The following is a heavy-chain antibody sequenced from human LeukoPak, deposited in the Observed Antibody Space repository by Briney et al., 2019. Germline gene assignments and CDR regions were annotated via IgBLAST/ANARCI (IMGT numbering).Heavy chain of an antibody. CDR3: AGKDGSGSYFNALDY. V-gene: IGHV3-48*01. Sequence: GGSLRLSCAASGFIVSRNYMSWVRQAPGKGLEWLSHISSSSSTIYYADSVKGRFPISRDNAKNSLYLQMNSLRGEDTAVYFCAGKDGSGSYFNALDYWGQGTLVTVSS. J-gene: IGHJ4*02. CDR2: ISSSSSTI. D-gene: IGHD3-10*01. CDR1: GFIVSRNY.